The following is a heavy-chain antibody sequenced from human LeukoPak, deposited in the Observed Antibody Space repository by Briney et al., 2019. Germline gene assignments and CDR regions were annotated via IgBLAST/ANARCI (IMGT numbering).Heavy chain of an antibody. J-gene: IGHJ4*02. V-gene: IGHV3-23*01. CDR2: ISDSGGST. CDR1: GFTFRGYA. D-gene: IGHD6-6*01. CDR3: AKDRVRIAATGVDY. Sequence: GGPLRLSCAASGFTFRGYAMSWVRQAPGKGLEWVSGISDSGGSTYYADSVKGRFTISRDNSKNTLYLQMHSLRADDTAVYYCAKDRVRIAATGVDYWGQGTLVTVSS.